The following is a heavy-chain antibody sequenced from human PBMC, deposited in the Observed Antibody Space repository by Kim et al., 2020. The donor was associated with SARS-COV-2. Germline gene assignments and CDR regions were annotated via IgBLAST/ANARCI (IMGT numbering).Heavy chain of an antibody. V-gene: IGHV4-59*13. J-gene: IGHJ4*02. D-gene: IGHD3-10*01. CDR1: GGSISSYY. CDR3: ASGPIRGVMPDYFDY. Sequence: SETMSLACTVSGGSISSYYWSWIRQPPGKGLEWIGYIYYSGSTNYNPSLKSRVTISVDTSKNQFSLKLSSVTAADTAVYYCASGPIRGVMPDYFDYWGQG. CDR2: IYYSGST.